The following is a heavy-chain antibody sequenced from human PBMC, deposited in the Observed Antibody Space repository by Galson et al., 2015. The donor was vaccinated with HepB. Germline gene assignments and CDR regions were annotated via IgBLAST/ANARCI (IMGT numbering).Heavy chain of an antibody. CDR1: GFTFSSYA. CDR2: ISYDGSNK. Sequence: SLRLSCAASGFTFSSYAMHWVRQAPGKGLEWVAVISYDGSNKYYADSVKGRFTISRDNSKNTLYLQMNSLRAEDTAVYYCARERTYLGLDYWGQGTLVTVSS. V-gene: IGHV3-30*04. D-gene: IGHD1-1*01. J-gene: IGHJ4*02. CDR3: ARERTYLGLDY.